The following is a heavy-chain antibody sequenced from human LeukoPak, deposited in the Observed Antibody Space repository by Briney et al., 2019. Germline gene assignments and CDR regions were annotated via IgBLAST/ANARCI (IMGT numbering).Heavy chain of an antibody. CDR2: ISAYNGNT. J-gene: IGHJ6*03. V-gene: IGHV1-18*01. CDR1: GYTFTSYG. Sequence: ASVKVSCKASGYTFTSYGISWVRQAPGQGLEWMGWISAYNGNTNYAQKLQGRVTMTTDTSTSTAYMELSSLRSEDTAVYYCARGKLRGANKAYYMDVWGKGTTVTISS. D-gene: IGHD1-26*01. CDR3: ARGKLRGANKAYYMDV.